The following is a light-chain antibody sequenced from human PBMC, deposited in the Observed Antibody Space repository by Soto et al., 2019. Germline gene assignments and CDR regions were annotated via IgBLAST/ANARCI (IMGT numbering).Light chain of an antibody. Sequence: QSVLTQPPSASGTPGQGVIISCSGSSSNIGNNAVNWYQQLPGKAPKLLIYYDDLLPSGVSDRFSGSKSGTSASLAISGLQSEDEADYYCAAWDDSLNAYVFGTGTKVTIL. J-gene: IGLJ1*01. CDR3: AAWDDSLNAYV. CDR2: YDD. CDR1: SSNIGNNA. V-gene: IGLV1-36*01.